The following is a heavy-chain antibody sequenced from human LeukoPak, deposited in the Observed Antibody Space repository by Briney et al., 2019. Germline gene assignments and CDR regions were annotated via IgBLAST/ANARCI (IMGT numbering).Heavy chain of an antibody. CDR1: GGSISSSSYY. J-gene: IGHJ4*02. CDR3: AREGGSGYDYPLDY. CDR2: IYHSGST. Sequence: PSETLSLTCTVSGGSISSSSYYWGWIRQPPGKGLEWIGSIYHSGSTYYNPSLKSRVTIAVETSKNQFSLKLSSVTAADTAVYYCAREGGSGYDYPLDYWGQGTLVTVSS. D-gene: IGHD5-12*01. V-gene: IGHV4-39*07.